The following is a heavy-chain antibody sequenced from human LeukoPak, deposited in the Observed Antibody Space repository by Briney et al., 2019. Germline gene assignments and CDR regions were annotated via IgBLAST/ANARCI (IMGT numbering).Heavy chain of an antibody. D-gene: IGHD1-7*01. CDR3: ARLPYDWNYWFDP. Sequence: SETLSLTCAVSGYPISSGYYWGWIRQPPRKGLEWIGSIYHTGNTYYNPSLKSPVAMSVDTSKNQFSLKLSSVTAADSSVYFCARLPYDWNYWFDPWGQGTLVTVSS. CDR2: IYHTGNT. J-gene: IGHJ5*02. CDR1: GYPISSGYY. V-gene: IGHV4-38-2*01.